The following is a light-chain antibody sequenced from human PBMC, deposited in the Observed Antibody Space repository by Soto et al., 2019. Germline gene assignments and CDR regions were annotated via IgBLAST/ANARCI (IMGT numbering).Light chain of an antibody. CDR3: AAWDDSLNGGV. V-gene: IGLV1-44*01. Sequence: QSVLTQPPSASGTPGQRVTISCSGSSSNIGSNTVNWYQQLPGTAPKLLIYSYNRRPSGIPDRFSGSKSGTSASLAISGLQSEDEADYYCAAWDDSLNGGVFGGGTKLTVL. J-gene: IGLJ3*02. CDR2: SYN. CDR1: SSNIGSNT.